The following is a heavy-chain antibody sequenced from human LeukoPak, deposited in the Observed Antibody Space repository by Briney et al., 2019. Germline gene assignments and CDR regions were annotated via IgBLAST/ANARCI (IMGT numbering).Heavy chain of an antibody. V-gene: IGHV4-39*07. J-gene: IGHJ4*02. Sequence: SETLSLTCTVSGGSISSSSYYWGWIRQPPGKGLEWIGSIYYSGSTYYNPSLKSRVTISVDTSKNQFSLKLSSVTAADTAVYYCVRSGYYYVFDYWGQGTLVTVSS. CDR2: IYYSGST. D-gene: IGHD3-22*01. CDR1: GGSISSSSYY. CDR3: VRSGYYYVFDY.